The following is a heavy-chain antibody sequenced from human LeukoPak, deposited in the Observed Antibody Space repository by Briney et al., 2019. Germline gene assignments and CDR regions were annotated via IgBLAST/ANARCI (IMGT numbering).Heavy chain of an antibody. D-gene: IGHD2-15*01. CDR2: IYPGDSDS. Sequence: GESLKIPWRGSGYSFTSYWIGWVRPIPGKGLEWMRIIYPGDSDSRCSPTFQGQVTISADKSISTDYLRWSSVKASDTAMFYCSRRGDMWFGPLGQGALVTVSS. CDR3: SRRGDMWFGP. V-gene: IGHV5-51*01. J-gene: IGHJ5*02. CDR1: GYSFTSYW.